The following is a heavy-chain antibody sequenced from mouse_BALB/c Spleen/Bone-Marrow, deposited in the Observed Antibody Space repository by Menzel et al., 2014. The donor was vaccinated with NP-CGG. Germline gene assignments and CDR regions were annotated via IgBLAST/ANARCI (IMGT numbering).Heavy chain of an antibody. V-gene: IGHV5-4*02. D-gene: IGHD2-4*01. J-gene: IGHJ3*01. CDR3: ARAWDYDRKVWFAC. CDR2: ISDGGSYT. CDR1: GFTFSDYY. Sequence: EVKVEESGGGLVKPGGSLKLSCAASGFTFSDYYMYWVRQTPEKRLEWVATISDGGSYTYYPDSVKGRFTISRDNAKNNLYLQMSSLKSEDTAMYYCARAWDYDRKVWFACWGQGTLVTVSA.